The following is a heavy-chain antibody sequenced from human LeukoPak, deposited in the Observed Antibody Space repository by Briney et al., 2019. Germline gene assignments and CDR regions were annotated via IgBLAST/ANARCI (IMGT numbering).Heavy chain of an antibody. CDR1: GFIFSDYW. D-gene: IGHD3-10*01. CDR3: ATRESSMARTH. V-gene: IGHV3-7*01. CDR2: INEVGTKE. Sequence: GGSLRLSCAASGFIFSDYWMNWVRQVPGKGLEWVANINEVGTKEDYVDSVRGRFTISRDNTKNTLYLQMNSLRAEDTALYYCATRESSMARTHWGQGTLVIVSS. J-gene: IGHJ4*02.